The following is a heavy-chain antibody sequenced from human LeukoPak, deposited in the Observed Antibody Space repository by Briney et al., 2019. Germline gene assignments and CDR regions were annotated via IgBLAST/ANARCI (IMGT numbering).Heavy chain of an antibody. Sequence: PGRSLRLSCEGSGLTFGAYWMRWVRQAPGRGLEWVASIKDDGSATYYVDSVKGRFSISGDNAKNLMYLQMNSLRAEDTAVFYCARVINIYDVMDVWGQGTTVTVSS. CDR1: GLTFGAYW. J-gene: IGHJ6*02. V-gene: IGHV3-7*04. D-gene: IGHD3-10*01. CDR3: ARVINIYDVMDV. CDR2: IKDDGSAT.